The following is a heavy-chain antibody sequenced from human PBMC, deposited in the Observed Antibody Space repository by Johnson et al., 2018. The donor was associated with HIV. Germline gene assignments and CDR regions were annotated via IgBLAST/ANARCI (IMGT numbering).Heavy chain of an antibody. Sequence: QMQLVESGGGVVQPGRSLRLSCAASGFTFSSYAMHWVRQAPGKGLEWVAVISYAGSNKYYADSVKDRFTISRDNSKNTLYLQMNSLRAEDTAVYYCARERRPWGPDAFDIWGQGTMVTVSS. J-gene: IGHJ3*02. CDR2: ISYAGSNK. V-gene: IGHV3-30-3*01. CDR1: GFTFSSYA. D-gene: IGHD3-16*01. CDR3: ARERRPWGPDAFDI.